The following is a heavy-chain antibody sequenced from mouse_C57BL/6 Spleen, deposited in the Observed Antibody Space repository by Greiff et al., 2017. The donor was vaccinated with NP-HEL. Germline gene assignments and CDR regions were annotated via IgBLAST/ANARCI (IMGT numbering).Heavy chain of an antibody. D-gene: IGHD1-1*01. J-gene: IGHJ2*01. CDR3: ARWDTTVVASH. V-gene: IGHV1-55*01. Sequence: QVQLQQSGAELVKPGASVKMSCKASGYTFTSYLITWVKQRPGQGLEWIGDIYPGSGSTNYNEKFKSKATLTVDTSSSTAYMQLSSLTSEDSAVYYCARWDTTVVASHWGQGTTLTVSS. CDR1: GYTFTSYL. CDR2: IYPGSGST.